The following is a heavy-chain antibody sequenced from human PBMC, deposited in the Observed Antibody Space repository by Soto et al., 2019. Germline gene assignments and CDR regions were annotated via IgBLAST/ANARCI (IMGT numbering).Heavy chain of an antibody. Sequence: VPLVESGGGLVQPGGSLRVSCAASGFTFSSYWMHWVRQAPGKGLVWVSRINSDGSSTSYADSVKGRFTISRDNAKNTLYLQMNSLRAEDTAIYYCARRGAVAGLHYWGQGTLVTVSS. CDR1: GFTFSSYW. V-gene: IGHV3-74*01. D-gene: IGHD6-19*01. J-gene: IGHJ4*02. CDR2: INSDGSST. CDR3: ARRGAVAGLHY.